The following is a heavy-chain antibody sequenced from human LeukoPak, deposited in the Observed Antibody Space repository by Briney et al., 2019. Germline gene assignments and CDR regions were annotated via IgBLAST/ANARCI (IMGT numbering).Heavy chain of an antibody. CDR1: WLTVSSNY. Sequence: GGSLRLSCAASWLTVSSNYMSWVRQAPGKGLEWVSIMYSSGSTYYADSVKGRFTISRDTSKNTLYLQMNSLRAEDTAVYYCAKGPKAIYGDYDYWGQGTLVTVSS. CDR3: AKGPKAIYGDYDY. D-gene: IGHD4-17*01. V-gene: IGHV3-53*01. J-gene: IGHJ4*02. CDR2: MYSSGST.